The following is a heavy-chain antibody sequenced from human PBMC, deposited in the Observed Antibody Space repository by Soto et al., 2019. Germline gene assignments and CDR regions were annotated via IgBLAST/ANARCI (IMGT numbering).Heavy chain of an antibody. J-gene: IGHJ4*02. D-gene: IGHD2-8*02. Sequence: QVQLQESGPGLVKPSQTLSLTCTVSGDSISNGGYYWGWIRQQPGKGLEWIGNIYHGGSTHYNPSLKSRLNISEDPSNNQLSLKLSSVTAADTAVYYCARDWTGGTFDYWGQGALVTVSS. CDR2: IYHGGST. CDR1: GDSISNGGYY. V-gene: IGHV4-31*03. CDR3: ARDWTGGTFDY.